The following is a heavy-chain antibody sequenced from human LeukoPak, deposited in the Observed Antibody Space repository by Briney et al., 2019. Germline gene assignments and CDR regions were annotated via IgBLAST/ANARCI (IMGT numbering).Heavy chain of an antibody. CDR3: ARFGIAATYYFDY. J-gene: IGHJ4*02. CDR1: GGSISSSSYY. CDR2: IYYSGST. D-gene: IGHD6-13*01. Sequence: SEALSLTCTVSGGSISSSSYYWGWIRQPPGKGLEWIGSIYYSGSTYYNPSLKSRVTISVDTSKNQFSLKLSSVTAADTAVYYCARFGIAATYYFDYWGQGTLVTVSS. V-gene: IGHV4-39*07.